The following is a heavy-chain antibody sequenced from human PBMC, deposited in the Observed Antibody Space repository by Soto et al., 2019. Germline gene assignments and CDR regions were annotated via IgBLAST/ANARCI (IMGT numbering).Heavy chain of an antibody. CDR1: GFTVSSYA. D-gene: IGHD1-20*01. V-gene: IGHV3-23*01. J-gene: IGHJ4*02. Sequence: SLTLSCAASGFTVSSYAVNWVRQAPGKGLEWVSSISGSGASTYYADSVKGRFTISRDNSKNTLYLQMNSLRAEDTAVYFCARDLYNWTCLWGQATLVPVSS. CDR3: ARDLYNWTCL. CDR2: ISGSGAST.